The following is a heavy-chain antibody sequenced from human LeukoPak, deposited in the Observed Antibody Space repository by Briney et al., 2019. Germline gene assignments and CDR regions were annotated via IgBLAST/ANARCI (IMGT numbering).Heavy chain of an antibody. CDR2: INNSGRN. CDR1: AYSISSGYD. V-gene: IGHV4-38-2*02. J-gene: IGHJ5*02. CDR3: ARAPHYYDRSGYFWFDP. Sequence: SETLSLTCTVAAYSISSGYDWGGSRLPPGKGRGGVGTINNSGRNYYNASRQSRVTISVDTSKNQFSLTLSTVTAADTAEYACARAPHYYDRSGYFWFDPWGQGTLVTVSS. D-gene: IGHD3-22*01.